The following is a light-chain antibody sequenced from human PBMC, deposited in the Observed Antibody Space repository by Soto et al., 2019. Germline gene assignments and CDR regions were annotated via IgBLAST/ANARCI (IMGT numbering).Light chain of an antibody. V-gene: IGKV3-20*01. J-gene: IGKJ4*01. CDR2: GAS. Sequence: ESVLTQSPGTLFLSPGERATLSCRASQSVSSSYLAWYQQKPGQAPRLLIYGASSRATGIPDRFSGSGSGTDFTLTISRLEPEDFAVYYCQQYGSSPRGTFGGGTKVDIK. CDR3: QQYGSSPRGT. CDR1: QSVSSSY.